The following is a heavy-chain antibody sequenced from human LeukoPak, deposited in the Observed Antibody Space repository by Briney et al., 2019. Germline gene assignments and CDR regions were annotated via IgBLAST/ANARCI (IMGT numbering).Heavy chain of an antibody. CDR2: IYPGDSDT. V-gene: IGHV5-51*01. D-gene: IGHD5-18*01. J-gene: IGHJ4*02. CDR3: ARPSYGYPLSFDY. CDR1: GYSFTSYW. Sequence: GESLKISSKGSGYSFTSYWIGWVRQMPGKGLGWMGIIYPGDSDTRYSPSFQGQVTISDDKSITTAYLQWSRVKDSDTAKYYCARPSYGYPLSFDYWGQGTLVTVSS.